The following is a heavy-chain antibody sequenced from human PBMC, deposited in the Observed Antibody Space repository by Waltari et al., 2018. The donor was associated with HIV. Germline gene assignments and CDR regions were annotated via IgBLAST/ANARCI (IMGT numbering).Heavy chain of an antibody. CDR3: ARGRDYGDYERNWFDP. V-gene: IGHV4-34*01. CDR2: INHSGST. D-gene: IGHD4-17*01. Sequence: QVQLQQWGAGLLKPSETLSLTCAVYGGSFSGYYWSWIRQPPGKGLEWIGEINHSGSTNYNPSLKSRVTISVDTSKNQFSLKLSSVTAADTAVYYCARGRDYGDYERNWFDPWGQGTLVTVSS. J-gene: IGHJ5*02. CDR1: GGSFSGYY.